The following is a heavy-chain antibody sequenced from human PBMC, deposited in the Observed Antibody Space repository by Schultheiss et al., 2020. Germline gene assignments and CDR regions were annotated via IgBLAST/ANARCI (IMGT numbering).Heavy chain of an antibody. D-gene: IGHD4-17*01. CDR3: AIDLGGATVTTGGLDY. CDR1: GFTFSSYA. V-gene: IGHV3-23*01. Sequence: GGSLRLSCAASGFTFSSYAMSWVRQAPGKGLEWVSVVSGSGSYTYYADSVKGRFTISRDNSKNTLYLQMNSLRAEDTAVYYCAIDLGGATVTTGGLDYWGQGTLVTVSS. J-gene: IGHJ4*02. CDR2: VSGSGSYT.